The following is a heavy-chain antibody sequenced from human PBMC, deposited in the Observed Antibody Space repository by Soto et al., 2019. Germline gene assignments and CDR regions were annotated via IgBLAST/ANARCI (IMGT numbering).Heavy chain of an antibody. Sequence: SETLSLTCTVSGGSISSGGYYWSWIRQHPGKGLEWIGYIYYSGSTYYNPSLKSRVTISVDTSKNQFSLKLSSVTAADTAVYYCAGGMDSSGYFFDYWGQGTLVTVSS. CDR3: AGGMDSSGYFFDY. CDR1: GGSISSGGYY. D-gene: IGHD3-22*01. CDR2: IYYSGST. V-gene: IGHV4-31*03. J-gene: IGHJ4*02.